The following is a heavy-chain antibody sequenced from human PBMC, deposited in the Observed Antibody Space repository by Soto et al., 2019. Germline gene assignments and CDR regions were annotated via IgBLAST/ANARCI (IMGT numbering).Heavy chain of an antibody. J-gene: IGHJ3*02. Sequence: GGSLRLSCAASAFTFSSYWMSWVRQAPGKGLEWVANIKQDGSEKYYVDSVKGRFTISRDNAKNSLYLQMNSLRAEDTAVYYCARDLFEAARRGEYAFDIWGQGTMVTVS. CDR2: IKQDGSEK. CDR3: ARDLFEAARRGEYAFDI. CDR1: AFTFSSYW. V-gene: IGHV3-7*03. D-gene: IGHD3-16*01.